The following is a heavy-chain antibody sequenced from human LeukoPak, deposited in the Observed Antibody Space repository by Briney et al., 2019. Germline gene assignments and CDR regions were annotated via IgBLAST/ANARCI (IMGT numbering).Heavy chain of an antibody. CDR2: MNQDGSEK. CDR3: ARDGDAPMVRVRDY. CDR1: GFTFNSYW. D-gene: IGHD3-10*01. J-gene: IGHJ4*02. Sequence: GGSLRLSCAASGFTFNSYWMSWGRQAPGKGLGWVANMNQDGSEKYYVESVRGRFTISRDNAKNSLYLQMNSLRAGDTAVYYCARDGDAPMVRVRDYWGQGTLVTVSS. V-gene: IGHV3-7*03.